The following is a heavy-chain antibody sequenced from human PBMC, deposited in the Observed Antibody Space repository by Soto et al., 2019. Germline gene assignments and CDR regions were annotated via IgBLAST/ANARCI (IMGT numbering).Heavy chain of an antibody. CDR1: SGFVRRSTYY. CDR2: IYYIGGI. Sequence: PTETLSLTCTVSSGFVRRSTYYWSWIRQPPGKGLEWIGYIYYIGGINYNPSLNSRVTISVVTSKNQFSLKLSYVIAADTAVYYCAREFYGMDAWGQGTTVTVSS. J-gene: IGHJ6*02. V-gene: IGHV4-61*01. CDR3: AREFYGMDA.